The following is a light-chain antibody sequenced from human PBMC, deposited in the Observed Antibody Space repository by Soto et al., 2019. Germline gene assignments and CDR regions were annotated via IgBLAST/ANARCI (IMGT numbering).Light chain of an antibody. CDR1: SSGVGGYKY. Sequence: QSVLTQPASVSGSLGQSITISCTGTSSGVGGYKYVSWYQQHPGKAPKLIIYEVSNRPSGVSDRFSASKSGNTASLTISGLQAVDEADYYCNSYTNATALEVFGTGTKVTV. J-gene: IGLJ1*01. CDR2: EVS. V-gene: IGLV2-14*01. CDR3: NSYTNATALEV.